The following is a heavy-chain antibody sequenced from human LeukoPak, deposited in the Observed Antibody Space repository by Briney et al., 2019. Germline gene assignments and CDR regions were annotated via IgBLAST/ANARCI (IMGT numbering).Heavy chain of an antibody. CDR3: ARGHYQGFDY. CDR2: MYDSGSI. V-gene: IGHV4-59*01. J-gene: IGHJ4*02. Sequence: SETLSLTCTVSGGSISGFYWSWIRQPPGRGLEWIGYMYDSGSINYNPSLKSRVTISADTSRSQFSLRLSSVTAADTAVYYCARGHYQGFDYWGQGTLVTVSS. D-gene: IGHD2-2*01. CDR1: GGSISGFY.